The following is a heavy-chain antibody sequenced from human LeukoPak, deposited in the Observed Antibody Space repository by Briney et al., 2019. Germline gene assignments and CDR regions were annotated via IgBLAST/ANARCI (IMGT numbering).Heavy chain of an antibody. CDR3: ARDGFYYYMDV. CDR2: INNEGSST. Sequence: PGGSLRLSCAASGFTFSNYWMHWVRQAPGKGLVWVSRINNEGSSTSYADSVKGRFTISRDNAKNTLYLQMNSLRAEDTAVYYCARDGFYYYMDVWGKGPTVTVSS. J-gene: IGHJ6*03. CDR1: GFTFSNYW. V-gene: IGHV3-74*01.